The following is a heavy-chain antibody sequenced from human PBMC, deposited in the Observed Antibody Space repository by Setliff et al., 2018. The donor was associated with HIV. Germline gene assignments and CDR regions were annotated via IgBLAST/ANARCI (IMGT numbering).Heavy chain of an antibody. J-gene: IGHJ1*01. CDR1: GFTFGDYA. CDR3: TSEGHSFWSYFQH. V-gene: IGHV3-49*04. Sequence: PGGSLRLSCTASGFTFGDYAMSWVRQAPGKGLEWVGFIRTKTYGATTEYAASVKGRFTISRDDSESIAYLQMSSLKTEDTAVYYCTSEGHSFWSYFQHWGQGTLVTVSS. CDR2: IRTKTYGATT. D-gene: IGHD2-8*02.